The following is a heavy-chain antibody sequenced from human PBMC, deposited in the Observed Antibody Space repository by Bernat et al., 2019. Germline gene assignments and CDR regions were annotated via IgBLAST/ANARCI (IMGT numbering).Heavy chain of an antibody. CDR3: ATQEASADRSYYFDY. CDR1: GYTRYTFSRYA. D-gene: IGHD6-13*01. Sequence: QVQLVQSGAEVKKPGASVKVSCKASGYTRYTFSRYAMHWVRQASGQRLEWMGWINAGNGNTKYSQKFQGRVTITSDTSASTAYMELSSLRSEDTAVYYGATQEASADRSYYFDYWGQGTLVSVSS. V-gene: IGHV1-3*01. CDR2: INAGNGNT. J-gene: IGHJ4*02.